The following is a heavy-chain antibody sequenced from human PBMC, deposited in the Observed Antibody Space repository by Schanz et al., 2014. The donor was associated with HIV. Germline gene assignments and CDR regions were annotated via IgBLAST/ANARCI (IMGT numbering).Heavy chain of an antibody. Sequence: QVQLVESGGGVVQPGRSLRLSCVASGFTFSNYAMTWVRQAPGKGLEWVAVISYDGSNKYYADSVKGRVTVSRDNAQNSLYLQLNSLRAEDTAVYYCARKTGTPLDWYFDLWGRGTLVTVSS. CDR2: ISYDGSNK. V-gene: IGHV3-30*03. J-gene: IGHJ2*01. CDR1: GFTFSNYA. D-gene: IGHD1-1*01. CDR3: ARKTGTPLDWYFDL.